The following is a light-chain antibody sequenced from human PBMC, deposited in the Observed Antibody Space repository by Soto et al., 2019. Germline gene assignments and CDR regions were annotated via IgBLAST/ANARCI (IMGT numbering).Light chain of an antibody. CDR3: SSFSGNNNLV. Sequence: QSVLTQPPSASGSPGQSVTISCTGTSSDVGGYNYVSWYQQHPGKAPKLMISEVSQRPSGVPDRFSGSKSGNTASLTVSGLQAEDEADYYCSSFSGNNNLVFGGGTKVTVL. CDR1: SSDVGGYNY. J-gene: IGLJ2*01. CDR2: EVS. V-gene: IGLV2-8*01.